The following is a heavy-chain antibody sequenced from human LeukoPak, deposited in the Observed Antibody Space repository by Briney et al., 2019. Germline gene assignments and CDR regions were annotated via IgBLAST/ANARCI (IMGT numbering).Heavy chain of an antibody. CDR2: ISTSSSYI. CDR1: GFTFTSYS. D-gene: IGHD3-22*01. J-gene: IGHJ4*02. Sequence: GGSLRLSCAASGFTFTSYSMTWVRQAPGKGLEWVSSISTSSSYISYADSVKGRFTISRDNAKKSLYLQMNSLRAEDTAVCYCARDASPIYYDSGDIYYFDYWGRGTLVTVSS. V-gene: IGHV3-21*01. CDR3: ARDASPIYYDSGDIYYFDY.